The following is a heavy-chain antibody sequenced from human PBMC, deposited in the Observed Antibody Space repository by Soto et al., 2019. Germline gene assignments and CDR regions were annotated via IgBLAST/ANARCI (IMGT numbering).Heavy chain of an antibody. CDR3: ARDPPGRGYYIYY. J-gene: IGHJ4*02. V-gene: IGHV3-48*01. D-gene: IGHD3-3*01. Sequence: GGSLRLSCGASGFTFSSYSMNWVRQAPGKGLEWVSYISSSSSTIYYADSVKGRFTISRDNAKNSLYLQMNSLRAEDTAVYYCARDPPGRGYYIYYWGQGTLVTVSS. CDR2: ISSSSSTI. CDR1: GFTFSSYS.